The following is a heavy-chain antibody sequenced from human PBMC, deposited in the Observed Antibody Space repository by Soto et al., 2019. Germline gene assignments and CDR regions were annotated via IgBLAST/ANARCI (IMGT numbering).Heavy chain of an antibody. V-gene: IGHV3-48*03. CDR1: GFTLSIYE. J-gene: IGHJ6*02. Sequence: GGSLRLSCAVSGFTLSIYEMNWVRHAPGKGLEWVSYISSTSSTIYYADSVRGRFTISRDNAKNSLFLQMNSLRAEDTAVYYCAGSRRNNDFWSDPQLGDGMDVWGQGTTVTVSS. CDR3: AGSRRNNDFWSDPQLGDGMDV. D-gene: IGHD3-3*01. CDR2: ISSTSSTI.